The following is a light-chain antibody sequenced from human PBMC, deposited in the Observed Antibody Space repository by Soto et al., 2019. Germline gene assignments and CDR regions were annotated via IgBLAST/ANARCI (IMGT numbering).Light chain of an antibody. CDR1: SGDVGGYDY. J-gene: IGLJ1*01. CDR3: SSYTSTSTLYV. Sequence: QSVLTQPPSASGSPGQSVPISCTGTSGDVGGYDYVSWYQQHPGKAPKLMIYEVSKRPLGVPDRFSGSKSGNTASLTISGLQAEDEATYYCSSYTSTSTLYVFGPGRKVT. CDR2: EVS. V-gene: IGLV2-8*01.